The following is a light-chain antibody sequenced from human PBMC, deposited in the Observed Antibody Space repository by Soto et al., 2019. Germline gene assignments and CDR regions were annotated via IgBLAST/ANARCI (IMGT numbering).Light chain of an antibody. Sequence: QYVVTQPPSASLTPGQRVTISCCGSSSNIGSNSVNWYQQVPGTAPELLIYSFDRRPSGVPERFSGSKSGTSASLAISGLQSEDEADYFCAAWDDSLNGYVFGPGTKVTVL. CDR2: SFD. J-gene: IGLJ1*01. CDR3: AAWDDSLNGYV. CDR1: SSNIGSNS. V-gene: IGLV1-44*01.